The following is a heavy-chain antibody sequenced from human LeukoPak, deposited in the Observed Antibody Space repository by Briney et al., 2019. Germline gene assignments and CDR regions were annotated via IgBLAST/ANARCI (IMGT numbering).Heavy chain of an antibody. CDR2: ISGSGGST. CDR3: AKDRPDRQPLDYFDY. D-gene: IGHD1-14*01. Sequence: AGGSLRLSCVASGFTFSSYAMSWVRQAPGKGLEWVSAISGSGGSTNYADSVKGRFTISRDNSKNTLYLQMNSLRAEDTAVYYCAKDRPDRQPLDYFDYWGQGTLVTVST. J-gene: IGHJ4*02. V-gene: IGHV3-23*01. CDR1: GFTFSSYA.